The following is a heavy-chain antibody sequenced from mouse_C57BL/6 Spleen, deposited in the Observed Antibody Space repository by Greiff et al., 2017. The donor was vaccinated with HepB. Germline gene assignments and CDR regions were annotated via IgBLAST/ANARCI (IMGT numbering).Heavy chain of an antibody. CDR1: GYTFTDYY. Sequence: VQLQQSGAELVKPGASVKISCKASGYTFTDYYINWVKQRPGQGLKWIGKIGPGSGSTYYNEKFKGKATLTADKPSSTAYMQLSSLTSEDSAVYVCARSVITTAMDYGGQGTSVTVSS. J-gene: IGHJ4*01. CDR3: ARSVITTAMDY. CDR2: IGPGSGST. D-gene: IGHD1-1*01. V-gene: IGHV1-77*01.